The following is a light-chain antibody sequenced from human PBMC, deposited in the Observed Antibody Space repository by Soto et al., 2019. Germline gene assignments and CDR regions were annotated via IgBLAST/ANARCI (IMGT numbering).Light chain of an antibody. CDR3: AAWDDSLNGLV. Sequence: QSVLTQPASVSGSPGQSITISCTGTSNDIGGYNYVSWYQQHPGEAPKLIIYEVSNRPSGVSNRFSGSKSDNTASLAISGLQSEDEADYYCAAWDDSLNGLVFGGGTKLTVL. CDR1: SNDIGGYNY. J-gene: IGLJ2*01. CDR2: EVS. V-gene: IGLV2-14*01.